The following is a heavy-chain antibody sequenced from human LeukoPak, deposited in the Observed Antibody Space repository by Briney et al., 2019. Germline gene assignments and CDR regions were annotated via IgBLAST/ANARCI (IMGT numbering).Heavy chain of an antibody. V-gene: IGHV4-4*07. J-gene: IGHJ3*02. D-gene: IGHD1-1*01. Sequence: KPSETPSLTCTVSGGSISTYYWNWLRQPAGKGLEWIGRIYTSGSTNYNASLKSRVTLSLDTSKNQFSLKLTSVTAADTAVYYCARWITTQGTFDIWAQGTMVTVSS. CDR3: ARWITTQGTFDI. CDR2: IYTSGST. CDR1: GGSISTYY.